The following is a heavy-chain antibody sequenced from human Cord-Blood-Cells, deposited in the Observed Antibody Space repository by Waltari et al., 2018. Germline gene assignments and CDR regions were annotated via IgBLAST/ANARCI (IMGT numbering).Heavy chain of an antibody. CDR3: ARRGYDAFDI. D-gene: IGHD3-16*01. J-gene: IGHJ3*02. CDR1: GFTFSSYW. CDR2: INRDGSST. Sequence: EVQLVESGGGLVQPGGSLRLSCAAPGFTFSSYWMHWVRQAPGKGLVWGSRINRDGSSTSYADSVKGRFTISRDNAKNTLYLQMNSLRAEDTAVYYCARRGYDAFDIWGQGTMVTVSS. V-gene: IGHV3-74*01.